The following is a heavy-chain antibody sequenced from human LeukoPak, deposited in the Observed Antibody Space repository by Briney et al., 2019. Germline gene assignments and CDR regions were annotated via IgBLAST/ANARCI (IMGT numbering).Heavy chain of an antibody. J-gene: IGHJ4*02. CDR1: GFTFNTYS. Sequence: GGSLRLSCAASGFTFNTYSMNWVRQAPGKGLEWASCISSGSDYIYYADSVKGRFTISRDNTKNSLYLQMNSLRAEDTAVYFCARRLGRDYLDYWGQGTLITVSS. D-gene: IGHD3-16*01. V-gene: IGHV3-21*01. CDR3: ARRLGRDYLDY. CDR2: ISSGSDYI.